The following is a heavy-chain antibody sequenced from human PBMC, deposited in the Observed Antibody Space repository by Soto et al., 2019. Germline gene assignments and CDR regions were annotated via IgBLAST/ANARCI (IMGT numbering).Heavy chain of an antibody. CDR1: GFTFSSYA. CDR3: ARGVVAVAGTNWFDP. CDR2: ISYDGSNK. J-gene: IGHJ5*02. D-gene: IGHD6-19*01. Sequence: QVQLVESGGGVVQPGRSLRLSCAASGFTFSSYAMHWVRQAPGKGLEWVAVISYDGSNKYYADSVKGRFTISRDNSKNTLYLQMNSLRAEDTAVYYCARGVVAVAGTNWFDPWGQGTLVTASS. V-gene: IGHV3-30-3*01.